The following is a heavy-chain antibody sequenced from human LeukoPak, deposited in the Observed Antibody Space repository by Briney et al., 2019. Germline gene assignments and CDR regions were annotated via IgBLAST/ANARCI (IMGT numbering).Heavy chain of an antibody. D-gene: IGHD5-18*01. CDR1: GFTFSNYA. J-gene: IGHJ4*02. CDR3: ARDRDTAMGL. V-gene: IGHV3-30-3*01. CDR2: ISYDGNDK. Sequence: GGSLRLSCAASGFTFSNYAMHWVRQAPGKGLEWVAIISYDGNDKHYTDSVKVRFTISRDKSKNTLYLQMNSLRAEDTAVYYCARDRDTAMGLWGQGTLVTVSS.